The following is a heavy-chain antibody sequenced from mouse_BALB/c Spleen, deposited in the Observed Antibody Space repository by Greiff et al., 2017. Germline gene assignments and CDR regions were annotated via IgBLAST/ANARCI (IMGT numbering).Heavy chain of an antibody. CDR3: ARMGLRYAMDY. CDR1: GYSITSDYA. V-gene: IGHV3-2*02. CDR2: ISYSGST. D-gene: IGHD2-4*01. Sequence: EVQLVESGPGLVKPSQSLSLTCTVTGYSITSDYAWNWIRQFPGNKLEWMGYISYSGSTSYNPSLKSRISITRDTSKNQFFLQLNSVTTEDTATYYCARMGLRYAMDYWGQGTSVTVSS. J-gene: IGHJ4*01.